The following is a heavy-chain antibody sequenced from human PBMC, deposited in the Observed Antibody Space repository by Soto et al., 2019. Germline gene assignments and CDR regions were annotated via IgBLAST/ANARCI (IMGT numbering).Heavy chain of an antibody. CDR2: ISYDGSNK. CDR1: GFTFSSYA. V-gene: IGHV3-30-3*01. J-gene: IGHJ4*02. D-gene: IGHD3-10*01. Sequence: QVQLVESGGGVVQPGRSLRLSCAASGFTFSSYAMHWVRQAPGKGLEWVTVISYDGSNKYYADSVKGRFTISRDNSKNTLYLQMNSLRAGDTAVYYCAREAGEVRGVIIDYWGQGTLVTVSS. CDR3: AREAGEVRGVIIDY.